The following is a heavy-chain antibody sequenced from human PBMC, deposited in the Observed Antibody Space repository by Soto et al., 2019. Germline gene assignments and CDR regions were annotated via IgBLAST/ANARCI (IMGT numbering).Heavy chain of an antibody. CDR2: IYYSGST. J-gene: IGHJ4*02. CDR3: ARETPPSGYIKAGKIDY. V-gene: IGHV4-31*03. CDR1: GGSISSGGYY. Sequence: QVQLQEAGPGLVKPSQTLSLTCTVSGGSISSGGYYWSWIRQHPGKGLEWIGYIYYSGSTYYNPSLKSRVTISVDTSKNQFSLKLSSVTAADTAVYYCARETPPSGYIKAGKIDYWGQGTQVTVSS. D-gene: IGHD5-18*01.